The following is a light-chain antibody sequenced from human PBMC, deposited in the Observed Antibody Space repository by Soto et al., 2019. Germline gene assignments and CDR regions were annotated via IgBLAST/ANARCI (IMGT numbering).Light chain of an antibody. CDR2: EVT. J-gene: IGLJ3*02. CDR3: SSFTRSNSGV. Sequence: QSALTQPASVSGSRGQSITISCTGTSSDVGAYNYVSWFQHHPGKAPKVMIFEVTNRPSGVSNRFSGSKSGNTASLTISGLQAEDEADYYCSSFTRSNSGVFGGGTKLTVL. V-gene: IGLV2-14*01. CDR1: SSDVGAYNY.